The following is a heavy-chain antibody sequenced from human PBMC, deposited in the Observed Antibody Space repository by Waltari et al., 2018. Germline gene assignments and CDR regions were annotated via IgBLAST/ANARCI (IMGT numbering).Heavy chain of an antibody. CDR1: GGSISSSSYY. Sequence: QLQLQESGPGLVKPSETLSLTCTVSGGSISSSSYYWGWIRQPPGKGLEWIGTIYYNGGTQHNPSLKSRVTRSIDTSKNQFSLKLTSVTAADTAVYYCAREARVGASASGGYWGQGTLVTVSS. CDR3: AREARVGASASGGY. CDR2: IYYNGGT. D-gene: IGHD1-26*01. V-gene: IGHV4-39*07. J-gene: IGHJ4*02.